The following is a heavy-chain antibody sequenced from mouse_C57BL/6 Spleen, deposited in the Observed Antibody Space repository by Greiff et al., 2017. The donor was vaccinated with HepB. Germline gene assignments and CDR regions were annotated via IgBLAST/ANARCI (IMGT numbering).Heavy chain of an antibody. D-gene: IGHD1-1*01. J-gene: IGHJ2*01. CDR2: IYPGSGNT. Sequence: VQLQQSGAELVRPGASVKLSCKASGYTFTDYYINWVKQRPGQGLEWIARIYPGSGNTYYNEKFKGKATLTAEKSSSTAYMQLSSLTSEDSAVYFCAREGITTVVYFDYWGQGTTLTVSS. CDR3: AREGITTVVYFDY. CDR1: GYTFTDYY. V-gene: IGHV1-76*01.